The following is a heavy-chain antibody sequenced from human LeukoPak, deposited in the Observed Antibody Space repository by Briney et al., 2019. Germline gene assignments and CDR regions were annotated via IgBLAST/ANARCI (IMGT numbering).Heavy chain of an antibody. J-gene: IGHJ4*02. D-gene: IGHD3-10*01. CDR1: GFTFSSYG. CDR3: AKDYYGSGSYFDY. Sequence: GGSLRLSCAASGFTFSSYGMHWVRQAPGKGLEWVAVISYDGNNKYYADSVKGRFTISRDSSKNTLYLQVNSLRAEDTAVYYCAKDYYGSGSYFDYWGQGTLVTVSS. CDR2: ISYDGNNK. V-gene: IGHV3-30*18.